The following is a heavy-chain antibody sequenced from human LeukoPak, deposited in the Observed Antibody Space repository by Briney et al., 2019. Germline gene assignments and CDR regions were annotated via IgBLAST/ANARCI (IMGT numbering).Heavy chain of an antibody. Sequence: ASLKVSCTASGYTFTAYYMHWVRQAPGQGLEWMGWINPNSGGTNYAQKFQGRVTMTRDTSISTAYMALSRLRSDDTAVYYCARDQYYDSSGYDAFDIWGQGTMVTVSS. CDR3: ARDQYYDSSGYDAFDI. D-gene: IGHD3-22*01. CDR1: GYTFTAYY. CDR2: INPNSGGT. J-gene: IGHJ3*02. V-gene: IGHV1-2*02.